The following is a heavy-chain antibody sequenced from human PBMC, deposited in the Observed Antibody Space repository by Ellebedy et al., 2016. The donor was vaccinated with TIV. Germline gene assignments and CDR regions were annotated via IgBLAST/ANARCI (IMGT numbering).Heavy chain of an antibody. CDR3: AKPYDGGSYVPWD. D-gene: IGHD2-21*01. Sequence: GESLKISCAASGFTFNNYAMSWVRQAPGKGLEWVSTISNTGSRTYYADSVEGRFIISRDNSKRMLYLQMNSLRDEDTAVYYCAKPYDGGSYVPWDWGQGTLVTVSS. J-gene: IGHJ4*02. CDR1: GFTFNNYA. CDR2: ISNTGSRT. V-gene: IGHV3-23*01.